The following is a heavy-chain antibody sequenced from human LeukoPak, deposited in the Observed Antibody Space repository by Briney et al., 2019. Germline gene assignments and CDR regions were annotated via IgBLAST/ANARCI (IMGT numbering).Heavy chain of an antibody. CDR3: AKDGYCSSTSCHGGYYFDY. J-gene: IGHJ4*02. CDR1: GFTFSSYG. CDR2: ISYDGSKK. Sequence: GGSLRLSCAASGFTFSSYGMHWVRQAPGKGLEWVAVISYDGSKKYYADSVKGRFTISRDNSKNTLYLQMNSLRAEDTAVYYCAKDGYCSSTSCHGGYYFDYWGQGTLVTVSS. D-gene: IGHD2-2*03. V-gene: IGHV3-30*18.